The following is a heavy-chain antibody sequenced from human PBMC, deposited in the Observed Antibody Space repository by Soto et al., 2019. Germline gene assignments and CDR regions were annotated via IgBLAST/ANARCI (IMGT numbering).Heavy chain of an antibody. Sequence: SETLSLTCTISGDSISGYYWSWIRQPPGKGLEWIGYVYFSGSTNYNPSLKSRVTISLDTSKKQFSLKLSSVTAADTAVYYYARKDFWNSLDPWGQGTLVTVSS. CDR2: VYFSGST. V-gene: IGHV4-59*01. J-gene: IGHJ5*02. CDR1: GDSISGYY. CDR3: ARKDFWNSLDP. D-gene: IGHD3-3*01.